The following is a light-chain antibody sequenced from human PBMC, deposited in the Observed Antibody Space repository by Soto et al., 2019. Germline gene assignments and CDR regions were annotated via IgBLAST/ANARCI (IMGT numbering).Light chain of an antibody. CDR2: GAS. CDR1: QSLSSNY. V-gene: IGKV3-20*01. CDR3: QQYGRSPGA. Sequence: EIVMTQSPDTLSLSPGERATLSCRTSQSLSSNYLAWYQQKRGQAPRLLIYGASSRATGIPDRFSGSGSGTDFTLTISRLEPEDFAVYYCQQYGRSPGAFGPGTKVDIK. J-gene: IGKJ3*01.